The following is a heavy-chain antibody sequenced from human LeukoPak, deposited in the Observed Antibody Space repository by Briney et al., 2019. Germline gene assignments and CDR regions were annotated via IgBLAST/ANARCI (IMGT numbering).Heavy chain of an antibody. CDR1: DYSISSGY. D-gene: IGHD3-3*01. CDR2: ISGSGSST. Sequence: ETLSLTCAVSDYSISSGYYWGWIRQPPEKGLEWVSGISGSGSSTYSADSVKGRILISRDNSKNTLYLQMNGLRAEDTAVYYCAQARDFDFWSGYSNWFDPWGQGTLVTVSS. CDR3: AQARDFDFWSGYSNWFDP. J-gene: IGHJ5*02. V-gene: IGHV3-23*01.